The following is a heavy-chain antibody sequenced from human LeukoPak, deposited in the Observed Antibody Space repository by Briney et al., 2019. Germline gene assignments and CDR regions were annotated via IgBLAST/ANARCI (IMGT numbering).Heavy chain of an antibody. J-gene: IGHJ4*02. V-gene: IGHV4-59*01. CDR3: ARHRGYYYRFDY. CDR2: IYYSGST. CDR1: GGSISSYY. Sequence: PSETLSLTCTVSGGSISSYYWSWIRQPPGKGLEWIGYIYYSGSTNYNPSLKSRVTISVDTSKNQFSLKLSSVTAADTAVYYCARHRGYYYRFDYWGQGTLVTVSS. D-gene: IGHD3-22*01.